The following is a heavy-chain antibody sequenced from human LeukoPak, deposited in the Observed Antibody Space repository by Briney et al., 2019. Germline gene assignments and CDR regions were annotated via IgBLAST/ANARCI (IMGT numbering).Heavy chain of an antibody. CDR2: ISGSGGST. Sequence: GGSLRLSCAASGFTFSSYAMSWVRQAPGKGLEWVSAISGSGGSTYYADSVKGRFTISRDNSKNTLYLQMNSLRAEDTAVYYCAKEGYDILTGYFPSDYWGQGTLVTVSS. V-gene: IGHV3-23*01. D-gene: IGHD3-9*01. CDR1: GFTFSSYA. CDR3: AKEGYDILTGYFPSDY. J-gene: IGHJ4*02.